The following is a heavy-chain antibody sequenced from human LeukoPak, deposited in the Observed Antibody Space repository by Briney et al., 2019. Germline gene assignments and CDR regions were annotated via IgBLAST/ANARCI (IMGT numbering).Heavy chain of an antibody. Sequence: PSETLSLTCAVYGGSFSGYYWSWIRQPPGKGLEWIGEINHSGSTNYNPSLKSRVTISVDTSKNQFSLKLSSVTAADTAVYYCARDGWVITIHYYYYYYMDVWGKGTTVTVSS. D-gene: IGHD3-22*01. V-gene: IGHV4-34*01. CDR3: ARDGWVITIHYYYYYYMDV. J-gene: IGHJ6*03. CDR1: GGSFSGYY. CDR2: INHSGST.